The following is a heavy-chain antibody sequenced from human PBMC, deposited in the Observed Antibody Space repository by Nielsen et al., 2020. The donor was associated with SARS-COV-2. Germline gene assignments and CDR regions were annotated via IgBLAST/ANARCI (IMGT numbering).Heavy chain of an antibody. CDR3: ATPFSGSSWTPPRETGAFDI. V-gene: IGHV3-53*05. Sequence: GESLKISCAASGFTVSSNYMSWVRQAPGKGLEWVSVIYSGGSTYYADSVKGRFTISRDNSKNTLYLQMNSLRAEDTAVYYCATPFSGSSWTPPRETGAFDIWGQGTMVTVSS. J-gene: IGHJ3*02. CDR2: IYSGGST. CDR1: GFTVSSNY. D-gene: IGHD6-13*01.